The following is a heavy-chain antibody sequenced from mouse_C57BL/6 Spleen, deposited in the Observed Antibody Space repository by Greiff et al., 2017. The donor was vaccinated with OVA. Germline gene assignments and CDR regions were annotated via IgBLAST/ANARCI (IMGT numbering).Heavy chain of an antibody. V-gene: IGHV2-2*01. CDR3: ARNAYDGYYRAMDY. D-gene: IGHD2-3*01. CDR1: GFSLTSYG. CDR2: IWSGGST. J-gene: IGHJ4*01. Sequence: VQVVESGPGLVQPSQSLSITCTVSGFSLTSYGVHWVRQSPGKGLEWLGVIWSGGSTDYNAAFISRLSISKDNSKSQVFFKMNSLQADDTAIYYCARNAYDGYYRAMDYWGQGTSVTVSS.